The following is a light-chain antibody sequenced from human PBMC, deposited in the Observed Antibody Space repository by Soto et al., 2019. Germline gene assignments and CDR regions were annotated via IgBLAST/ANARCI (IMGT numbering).Light chain of an antibody. V-gene: IGLV2-14*03. J-gene: IGLJ1*01. CDR1: SSDIGTYNY. CDR3: YSCSRSSGTRYV. Sequence: QSALTQPASVSGSPGQSITISCTGTSSDIGTYNYVSWYQPHPGQAPKLMIYDVSNRPSGVSDRFSGSKSGNTASLTISGLQAEDEADYYCYSCSRSSGTRYVFGTGTKLTVL. CDR2: DVS.